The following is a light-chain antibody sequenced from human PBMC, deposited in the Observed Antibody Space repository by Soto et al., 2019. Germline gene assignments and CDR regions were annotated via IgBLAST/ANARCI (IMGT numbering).Light chain of an antibody. J-gene: IGKJ1*01. CDR3: QRYNSYSEA. Sequence: AIRMTQSPSSLSASTGDRVTITCRASQGISSYLAWYQQKPGKAPKLLIYDASSLESGVPSRFSGSGSGTEFTLTISSLQPGDFATYYCQRYNSYSEAFGQGTKVDIK. V-gene: IGKV1-8*01. CDR1: QGISSY. CDR2: DAS.